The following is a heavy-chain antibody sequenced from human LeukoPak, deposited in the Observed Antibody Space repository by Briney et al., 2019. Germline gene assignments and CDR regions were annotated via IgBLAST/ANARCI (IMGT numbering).Heavy chain of an antibody. J-gene: IGHJ4*02. D-gene: IGHD3-22*01. V-gene: IGHV3-48*02. CDR1: GFTFSTYN. CDR2: ISSSRIAI. CDR3: ARATYYYDSSGYYVGLGFDY. Sequence: AGSLRLSCAASGFTFSTYNMNWVRQAPGKGLEWVSYISSSRIAIYYADSVKGRFTISRDNAKNSLYLQMNSLRDEDTAVYYCARATYYYDSSGYYVGLGFDYWGQGTLVTVSS.